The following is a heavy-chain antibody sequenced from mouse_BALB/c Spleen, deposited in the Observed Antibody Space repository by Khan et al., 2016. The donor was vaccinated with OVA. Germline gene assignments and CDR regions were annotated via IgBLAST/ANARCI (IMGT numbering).Heavy chain of an antibody. Sequence: QVQLQQSGAELAKPGASVKMSCKASGFTFTSYWMHWLKQRPGQGLEWIGYINPNTDYTEYNQKFKDKATLTADKSSSTAYMQLTSLTSEDSAVYYCVNRGSSSAWFTYWGRGTLVTVSA. CDR3: VNRGSSSAWFTY. CDR1: GFTFTSYW. V-gene: IGHV1-7*01. D-gene: IGHD1-1*01. J-gene: IGHJ3*01. CDR2: INPNTDYT.